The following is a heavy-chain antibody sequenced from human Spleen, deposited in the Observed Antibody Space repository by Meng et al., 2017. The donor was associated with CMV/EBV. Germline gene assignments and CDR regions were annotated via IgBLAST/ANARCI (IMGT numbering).Heavy chain of an antibody. J-gene: IGHJ5*02. CDR2: IYSGGST. CDR3: AQSGYRDAWFDP. Sequence: GESLKISCVVSRFTFNDFEMSWVRQAPGKGLEWVSVIYSGGSTYYADSVKGRFTISRDNSKNTLYLQMNSLRAEDTAVYYCAQSGYRDAWFDPWGQGTLVTVSS. D-gene: IGHD3-3*01. CDR1: RFTFNDFE. V-gene: IGHV3-66*02.